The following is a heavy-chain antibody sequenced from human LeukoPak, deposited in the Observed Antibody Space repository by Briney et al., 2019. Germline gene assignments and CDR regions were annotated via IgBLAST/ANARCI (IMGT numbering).Heavy chain of an antibody. D-gene: IGHD3-16*02. CDR1: GGPISSSSYY. V-gene: IGHV4-39*07. J-gene: IGHJ5*02. Sequence: SETLSLTCTVSGGPISSSSYYWGWIRQPPGKGLEWIGSIYYSGSTYYNPSLESRVTMSLDTSKNQFSLKLSSVTAAGTAVYYCARDENGYVWGSFRAWGQGTLVTVSS. CDR2: IYYSGST. CDR3: ARDENGYVWGSFRA.